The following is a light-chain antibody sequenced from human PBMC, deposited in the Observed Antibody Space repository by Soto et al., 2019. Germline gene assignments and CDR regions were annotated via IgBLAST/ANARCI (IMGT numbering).Light chain of an antibody. CDR1: QSVSSR. Sequence: EIVMTQSPATLSVSPGERATLSCRASQSVSSRLAWYQQKPGQPPRLLIYGASTRAAGIPDRFSGSGSGTDFTLTISRLEPEDFAVYYCQKRSNWPPWTFGQGTKVDIK. V-gene: IGKV3-15*01. CDR2: GAS. CDR3: QKRSNWPPWT. J-gene: IGKJ1*01.